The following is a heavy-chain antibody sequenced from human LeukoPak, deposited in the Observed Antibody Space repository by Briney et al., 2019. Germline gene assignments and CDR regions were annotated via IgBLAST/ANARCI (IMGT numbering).Heavy chain of an antibody. Sequence: SETLSLTCTVSGGSISSSSYYWGWIRQPPGKGLEWIGSIYYSVSTYYNPSLKSRVTISVDTSKNQFSLKLSSVTAADTAVYYCARETPDPGIAAAGTEGYWGQGTLVTVSS. D-gene: IGHD6-13*01. CDR1: GGSISSSSYY. V-gene: IGHV4-39*07. CDR2: IYYSVST. CDR3: ARETPDPGIAAAGTEGY. J-gene: IGHJ4*02.